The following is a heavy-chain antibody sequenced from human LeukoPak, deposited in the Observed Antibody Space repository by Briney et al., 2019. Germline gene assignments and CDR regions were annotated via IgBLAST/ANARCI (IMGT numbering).Heavy chain of an antibody. V-gene: IGHV1-24*01. CDR1: GYTLTELS. CDR2: FDPEEGET. Sequence: ASVKVSCKVSGYTLTELSMHWVRQAPGKGLEGMGGFDPEEGETSYAQKFQGRVIMTEDISTHTAYMELSRLRSEDTAVYYCATGSYDFWSGYPDYWGQGTLVTVSS. D-gene: IGHD3-3*01. J-gene: IGHJ4*02. CDR3: ATGSYDFWSGYPDY.